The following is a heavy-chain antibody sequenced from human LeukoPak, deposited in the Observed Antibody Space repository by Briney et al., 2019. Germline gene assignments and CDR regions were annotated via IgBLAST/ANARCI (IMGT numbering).Heavy chain of an antibody. D-gene: IGHD4-17*01. V-gene: IGHV3-30*18. CDR2: ISDDGRSK. CDR1: GFSFISYG. CDR3: AKRPSDYGDYVTYFDY. Sequence: GGSLRLSCAASGFSFISYGMHWVRQAPGKGLEWAGVISDDGRSKDYADSVKGRFTISRDNSKDTLYLQMNSLRAEDTAVYYCAKRPSDYGDYVTYFDYWGQGTLVTVSS. J-gene: IGHJ4*02.